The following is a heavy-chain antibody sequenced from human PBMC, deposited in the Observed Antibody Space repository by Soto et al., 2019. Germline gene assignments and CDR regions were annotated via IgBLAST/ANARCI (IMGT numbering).Heavy chain of an antibody. CDR3: VKGGWLDF. D-gene: IGHD3-16*01. Sequence: EVQLLESGGGLVQPGGSLRLSCAASGFSFHTFEMSWVRQAPGRGLEWVSFISDDGSRTYYADAVKGRFTISRDNSKYTLYLQMNSLAVEDTAVYAFVKGGWLDFWGQGTLVTVSS. CDR2: ISDDGSRT. V-gene: IGHV3-23*01. CDR1: GFSFHTFE. J-gene: IGHJ5*01.